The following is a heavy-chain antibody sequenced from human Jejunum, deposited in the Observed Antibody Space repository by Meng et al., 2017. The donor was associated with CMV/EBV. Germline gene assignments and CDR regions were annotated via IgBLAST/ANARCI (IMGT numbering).Heavy chain of an antibody. Sequence: VQLQTWGAGLLKPSETLSLTCSVYGWSLSGYYWTWIRQPPEKGLKWIGEINHSGSTNNKPSLKSRVTISVDTSKNQFSLKLSSVTAADTAVYYCARGYSSGWYYFHYWGQGTLVTVSS. V-gene: IGHV4-34*01. J-gene: IGHJ4*02. CDR2: INHSGST. D-gene: IGHD6-19*01. CDR1: GWSLSGYY. CDR3: ARGYSSGWYYFHY.